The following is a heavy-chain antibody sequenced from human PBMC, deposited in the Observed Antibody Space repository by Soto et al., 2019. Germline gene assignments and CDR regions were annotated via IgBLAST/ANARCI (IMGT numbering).Heavy chain of an antibody. V-gene: IGHV3-23*01. J-gene: IGHJ6*03. CDR2: GGSGGST. CDR3: VKFRGRAYHYYYMDV. Sequence: DVQLLESGGGLAQRGGSLRLSCAASGFSFSTYGMTWVRQAPGKGLEWVSYGGSGGSTYYADSVKGRFTISRDNSKNTLYWQRNSLRAEDTAVYYCVKFRGRAYHYYYMDVWGNGTTVTVSS. CDR1: GFSFSTYG. D-gene: IGHD3-16*01.